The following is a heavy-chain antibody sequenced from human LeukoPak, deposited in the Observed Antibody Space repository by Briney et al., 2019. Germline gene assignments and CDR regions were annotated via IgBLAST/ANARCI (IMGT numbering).Heavy chain of an antibody. J-gene: IGHJ4*02. Sequence: GGSLRLSCAASGFTFSSYAMSWVRQAPGKGLEWVSAISGSGGSTYYADSVKGRFTISRDNSKNTLYLQMNSLRAEDTAVYYCAKDLYYDSSGYYPYHFDYWGQGTLVTVSS. V-gene: IGHV3-23*01. CDR1: GFTFSSYA. CDR3: AKDLYYDSSGYYPYHFDY. CDR2: ISGSGGST. D-gene: IGHD3-22*01.